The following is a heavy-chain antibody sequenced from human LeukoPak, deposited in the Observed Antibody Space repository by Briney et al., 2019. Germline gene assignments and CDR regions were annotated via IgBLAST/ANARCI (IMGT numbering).Heavy chain of an antibody. D-gene: IGHD5-12*01. Sequence: SETLSLTCAVYGGSFSGYYWSWIRQPPGKGLEWIGEINHSGSTNYNPSLKSRVTISVDTSKNQFSLKLSSVTAADTAVYYCARTYSGYDYNWFDPWGQGTLVTVSS. CDR2: INHSGST. CDR3: ARTYSGYDYNWFDP. J-gene: IGHJ5*02. V-gene: IGHV4-34*01. CDR1: GGSFSGYY.